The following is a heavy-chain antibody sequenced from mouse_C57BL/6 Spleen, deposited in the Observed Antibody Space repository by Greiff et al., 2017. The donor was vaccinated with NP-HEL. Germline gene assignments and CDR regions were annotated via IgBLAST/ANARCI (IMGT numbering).Heavy chain of an antibody. CDR2: IWRGGST. V-gene: IGHV2-5*01. CDR3: AKILITTVVATSNWYFDV. Sequence: QVQLKESGPGLVQPSQSLSITCTVSGFSLTSYGVHWVRQSPGKGLEWLGVIWRGGSTDYNAACMSRLSITKDNSKSHVFFKMNSLQADDTAIYYCAKILITTVVATSNWYFDVWGTGTTVTVSS. D-gene: IGHD1-1*01. CDR1: GFSLTSYG. J-gene: IGHJ1*03.